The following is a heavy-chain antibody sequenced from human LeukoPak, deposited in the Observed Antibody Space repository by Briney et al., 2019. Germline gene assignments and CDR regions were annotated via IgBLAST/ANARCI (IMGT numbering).Heavy chain of an antibody. CDR2: VSWNSGKI. CDR3: VKDVFDFGGYFEL. J-gene: IGHJ2*01. Sequence: PGGSLRLSCAASGFIFDDYAMHWVRQAPGKGLEWVSGVSWNSGKIGYADSVKGRFTISRDNAQNSLYLQMNGLRTEDTAFYYCVKDVFDFGGYFELWGRGTLVTVSS. V-gene: IGHV3-9*01. D-gene: IGHD4/OR15-4a*01. CDR1: GFIFDDYA.